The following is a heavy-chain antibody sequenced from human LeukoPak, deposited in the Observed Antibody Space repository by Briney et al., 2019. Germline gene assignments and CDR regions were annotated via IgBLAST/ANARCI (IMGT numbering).Heavy chain of an antibody. V-gene: IGHV3-30*04. J-gene: IGHJ6*04. CDR1: GFTFSSYA. CDR3: ARGLGYCSSTSCPYYYYGMDV. CDR2: ISYDGSNK. D-gene: IGHD2-2*01. Sequence: GRSLRLSCAASGFTFSSYAMHWVRQAPGKGLEWVAVISYDGSNKYYGDSVKGRFTISRDNSKNTLYLQMNSLRAEDTAVYYCARGLGYCSSTSCPYYYYGMDVWGKGTTVTVSS.